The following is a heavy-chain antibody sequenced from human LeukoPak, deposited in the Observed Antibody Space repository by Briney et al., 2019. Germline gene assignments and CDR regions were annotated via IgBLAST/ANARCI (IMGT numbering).Heavy chain of an antibody. Sequence: GGSLRLSCAASGFNFANHAMSRVRQTPGKGLEWVSAISGGGDITYYADSVTGRFTISRDNSKDTPFLQMNSLRAEDMAVYYCAKDGYSYGFYWGQGTLVTVSS. V-gene: IGHV3-23*01. CDR2: ISGGGDIT. CDR1: GFNFANHA. CDR3: AKDGYSYGFY. J-gene: IGHJ4*02. D-gene: IGHD5-18*01.